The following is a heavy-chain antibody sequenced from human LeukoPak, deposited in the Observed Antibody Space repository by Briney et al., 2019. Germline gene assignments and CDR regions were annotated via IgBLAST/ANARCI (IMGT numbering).Heavy chain of an antibody. Sequence: ASVKVSCKASGYTFTSYDIIWVRQATGQGLEWMGWLNPNSGNTGYAQKFQGRVTMTRNTSISTAHMELSSLRSEDTAVYYCARGIYEYCYDSSGSGGYAYWGQGTLVTVSS. CDR3: ARGIYEYCYDSSGSGGYAY. J-gene: IGHJ4*02. V-gene: IGHV1-8*01. CDR1: GYTFTSYD. CDR2: LNPNSGNT. D-gene: IGHD3-22*01.